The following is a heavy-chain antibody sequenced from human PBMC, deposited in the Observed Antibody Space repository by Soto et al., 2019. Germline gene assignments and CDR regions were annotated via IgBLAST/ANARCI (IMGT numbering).Heavy chain of an antibody. D-gene: IGHD3-22*01. V-gene: IGHV1-69*13. CDR2: IIPIFGTA. Sequence: SVKVSCKASGGTFSSYAISWVRQAPGQGLEWMGGIIPIFGTANYAQRFQGRVTITADESTSTAYMELSSLRSEDTAVYYCARVSRPTYYYDSSGYYSLGTPGWFDPWGQGTLVTVSS. CDR1: GGTFSSYA. CDR3: ARVSRPTYYYDSSGYYSLGTPGWFDP. J-gene: IGHJ5*02.